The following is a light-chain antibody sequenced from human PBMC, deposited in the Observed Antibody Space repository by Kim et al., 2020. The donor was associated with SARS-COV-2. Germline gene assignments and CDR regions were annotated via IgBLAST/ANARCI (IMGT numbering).Light chain of an antibody. CDR2: TES. V-gene: IGKV1-8*01. Sequence: AIRMTQSPASFSASTGDRVTISCRASQDVYTYVAWYQQKPGQAPKLLIYTESTLQSGVPSRFSGSGSGTEFTLTISSLQSEDFATYYCQQYSDYPYTFGQGTKLVI. CDR1: QDVYTY. CDR3: QQYSDYPYT. J-gene: IGKJ2*01.